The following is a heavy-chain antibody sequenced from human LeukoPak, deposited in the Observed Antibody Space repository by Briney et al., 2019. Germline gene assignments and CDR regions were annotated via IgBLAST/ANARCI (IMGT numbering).Heavy chain of an antibody. Sequence: HPGGSLRLSCVASGFTFGHNAMAWVRQAPGKRLEWVSALSGSGGDTSYADSVKGRFTISRDNSKNTLYLQLSSLRPDDTAVYYCAKGAPSSSSIFDFWGPGTLVTVSS. CDR3: AKGAPSSSSIFDF. CDR2: LSGSGGDT. V-gene: IGHV3-23*01. CDR1: GFTFGHNA. D-gene: IGHD6-6*01. J-gene: IGHJ4*02.